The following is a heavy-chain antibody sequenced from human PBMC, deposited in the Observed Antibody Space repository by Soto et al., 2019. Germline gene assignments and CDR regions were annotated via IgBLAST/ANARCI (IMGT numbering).Heavy chain of an antibody. D-gene: IGHD1-26*01. Sequence: QVHLVQSGAEVKKPGASVKVSCKGSGYAFTTYGTTWVRQAPGQGLEWMGWISAHNGNTNYAQKLQGRVTVTRDTSTSTAYMELRSLRSDDTAVYYCARGSYGDYWGQGALVTVSS. CDR1: GYAFTTYG. J-gene: IGHJ4*02. CDR2: ISAHNGNT. V-gene: IGHV1-18*01. CDR3: ARGSYGDY.